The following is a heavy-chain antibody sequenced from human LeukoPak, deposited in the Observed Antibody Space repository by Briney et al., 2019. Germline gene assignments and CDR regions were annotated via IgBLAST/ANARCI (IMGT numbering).Heavy chain of an antibody. CDR2: IYSSGST. CDR1: GGSISSYY. J-gene: IGHJ1*01. Sequence: SETLSLTCTVSGGSISSYYWSWIRQPPGKGLEWIGCIYSSGSTNYNPSLKSRVTISVATSKNQFSLKLTSVTAADTAVYYCARDENYYDSSGYAEYFQHWGQGTLVTVPS. V-gene: IGHV4-59*01. CDR3: ARDENYYDSSGYAEYFQH. D-gene: IGHD3-22*01.